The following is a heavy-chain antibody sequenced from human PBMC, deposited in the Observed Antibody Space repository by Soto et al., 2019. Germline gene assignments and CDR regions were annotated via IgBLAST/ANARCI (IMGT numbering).Heavy chain of an antibody. CDR2: LSSSKTYI. D-gene: IGHD6-19*01. CDR1: GFSFSSYS. CDR3: VIDSGWAFDI. Sequence: EVQLVESGGDLVQPGQSLRLSCAASGFSFSSYSMNWVRQAPGKGLEWISYLSSSKTYIWYADSVKGRFTISRDNAKNSLSPQMNSLRDEDTAVYYCVIDSGWAFDIWGLGTMVTVSS. J-gene: IGHJ3*02. V-gene: IGHV3-48*02.